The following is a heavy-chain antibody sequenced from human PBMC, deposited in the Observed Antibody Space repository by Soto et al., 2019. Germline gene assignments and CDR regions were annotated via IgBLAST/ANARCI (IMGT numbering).Heavy chain of an antibody. J-gene: IGHJ6*02. Sequence: SPTLSLTCALSGDSVYSNSAAWNWIRQSPSRGLEWLGRTYYRSKWYNDYAVSVKSRITINPDTSKNQFSLQLNSVTPEDTAVYYCARGRRDYSDQEGYGMDVWGQGTTVT. CDR3: ARGRRDYSDQEGYGMDV. CDR1: GDSVYSNSAA. V-gene: IGHV6-1*01. D-gene: IGHD1-26*01. CDR2: TYYRSKWYN.